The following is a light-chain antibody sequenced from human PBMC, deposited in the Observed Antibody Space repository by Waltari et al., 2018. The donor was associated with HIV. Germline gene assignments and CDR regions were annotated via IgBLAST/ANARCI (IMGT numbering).Light chain of an antibody. V-gene: IGLV2-14*01. CDR1: SIDISGFSQ. J-gene: IGLJ1*01. Sequence: QTALTQPASVSGSPGQSITIPCSGPSIDISGFSQVSWFQHHPGHAPKLIIFDVSIRPSGLSNRFSCSKAGITASLTISGLQTEDEADYYCSSYTSYSRLVFGTGTKVTV. CDR2: DVS. CDR3: SSYTSYSRLV.